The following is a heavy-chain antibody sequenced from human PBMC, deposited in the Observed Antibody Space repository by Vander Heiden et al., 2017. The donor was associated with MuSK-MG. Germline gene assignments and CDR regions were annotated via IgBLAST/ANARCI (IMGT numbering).Heavy chain of an antibody. D-gene: IGHD4-17*01. CDR1: GCSIRSSSYY. J-gene: IGHJ4*02. CDR2: IYYSGST. V-gene: IGHV4-39*01. CDR3: ARQDYGDYVPVDY. Sequence: QLQLQESGPGLVKPSETLSLTCTVSGCSIRSSSYYWGWIRQPPGKGLEWIGSIYYSGSTYYNPSLKSRVTISVDTSKNQFSLKLSSVTAADTAVYYCARQDYGDYVPVDYWGQGTLVTVSS.